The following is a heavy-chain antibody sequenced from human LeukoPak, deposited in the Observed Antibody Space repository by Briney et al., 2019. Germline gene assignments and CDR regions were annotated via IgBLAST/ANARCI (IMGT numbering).Heavy chain of an antibody. Sequence: GGSLRLSCSASGFTFSIFSINWVRQSPGKGLEWVSYTSGSRGTTYYADSVKGRFTIARDNAKNSLYLQMNSLRAEDTAVYYCARSPHYDFWSGYYTGGDYWGQGTLVTVSS. CDR3: ARSPHYDFWSGYYTGGDY. CDR2: TSGSRGTT. V-gene: IGHV3-48*04. J-gene: IGHJ4*02. CDR1: GFTFSIFS. D-gene: IGHD3-3*01.